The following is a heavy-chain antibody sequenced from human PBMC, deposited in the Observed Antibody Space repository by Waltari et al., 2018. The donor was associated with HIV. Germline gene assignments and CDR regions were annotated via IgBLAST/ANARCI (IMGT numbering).Heavy chain of an antibody. V-gene: IGHV4-31*03. Sequence: QVQLQESGPGLVKPSQTLSLTCTVSGASISSGGYYWSWILPPPGKGLEWIGYIYYSGSTYYNPSLKSRVTISVDTSKNQFSLKMTSVTAADTAVYYCARRRDYDNSGHYYYFDYWGQGALVTVSS. CDR1: GASISSGGYY. CDR3: ARRRDYDNSGHYYYFDY. D-gene: IGHD3-22*01. J-gene: IGHJ4*02. CDR2: IYYSGST.